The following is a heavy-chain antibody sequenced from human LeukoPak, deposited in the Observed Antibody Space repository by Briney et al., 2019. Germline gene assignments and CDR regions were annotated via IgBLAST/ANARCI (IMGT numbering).Heavy chain of an antibody. CDR3: ARPPYNWNEPFDY. CDR2: INHSGST. Sequence: SETLSLTCAVYGGSFSGYYWSWIRQPPGKGLEWIGEINHSGSTNYNPSLKSRVTISVDTSKNQFSLKLSSVTAADTAVYYCARPPYNWNEPFDYWGQGTLVTVSS. CDR1: GGSFSGYY. J-gene: IGHJ4*02. D-gene: IGHD1-1*01. V-gene: IGHV4-34*01.